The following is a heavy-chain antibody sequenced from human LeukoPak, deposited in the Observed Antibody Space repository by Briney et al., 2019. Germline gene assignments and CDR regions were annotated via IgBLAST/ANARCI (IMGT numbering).Heavy chain of an antibody. D-gene: IGHD2-2*01. J-gene: IGHJ5*02. Sequence: GGPVQASCKASGYTFTSYGISWVRQAPGQGLEWMGWISAYNGNTNYAQKLQGRVTMTTDTSTSTAYMELRSLRSDDTAVYYCARAAILSWFDPWGQGTLVTVSS. CDR1: GYTFTSYG. CDR2: ISAYNGNT. CDR3: ARAAILSWFDP. V-gene: IGHV1-18*01.